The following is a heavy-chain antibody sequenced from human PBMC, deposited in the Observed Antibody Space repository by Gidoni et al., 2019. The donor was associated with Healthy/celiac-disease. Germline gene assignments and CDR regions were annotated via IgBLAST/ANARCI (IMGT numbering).Heavy chain of an antibody. CDR1: RGSISSSSYY. Sequence: QLQLQESGPGLVKPSETLSLTCTVSRGSISSSSYYWGWIRQPPGKGLEWIGSIYYSGRTYYNPSLKSRVTRSVDTSKNQFSLKLSYVTAADTAVYYGARPSSRELLPFDYWGQGTLVTVSS. V-gene: IGHV4-39*01. D-gene: IGHD2-15*01. CDR3: ARPSSRELLPFDY. J-gene: IGHJ4*02. CDR2: IYYSGRT.